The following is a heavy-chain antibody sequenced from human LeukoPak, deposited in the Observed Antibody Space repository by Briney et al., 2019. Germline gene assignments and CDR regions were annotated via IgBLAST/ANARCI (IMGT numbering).Heavy chain of an antibody. D-gene: IGHD3-10*01. Sequence: QPGGSLRLSCAASGFTLSNYWMHWVRQAPGKGLVWVSRINSDGSNTNYADSVKGRFTISRDNAKNTLYLQMNSLRPEDTDVYYCARAYGSGTATDYWGQGTLVTVSS. CDR3: ARAYGSGTATDY. V-gene: IGHV3-74*01. CDR2: INSDGSNT. CDR1: GFTLSNYW. J-gene: IGHJ4*02.